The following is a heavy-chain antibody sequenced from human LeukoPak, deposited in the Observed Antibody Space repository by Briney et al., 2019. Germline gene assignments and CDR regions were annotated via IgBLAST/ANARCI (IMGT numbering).Heavy chain of an antibody. CDR2: IYSGGST. Sequence: GGSLRLSCPASGFTVSSNYMSWVRQAPGKGLEWVSVIYSGGSTYYADSVKGRFTISRDNSKNTLYLQMNSLRAEDTAVYYCARWRSGSYFDYWGQGTLVTVSS. D-gene: IGHD1-26*01. J-gene: IGHJ4*02. CDR1: GFTVSSNY. CDR3: ARWRSGSYFDY. V-gene: IGHV3-53*01.